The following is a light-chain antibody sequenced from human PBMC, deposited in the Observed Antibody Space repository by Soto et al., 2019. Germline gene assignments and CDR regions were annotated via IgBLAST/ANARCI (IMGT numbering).Light chain of an antibody. CDR1: NSDVGGYNY. CDR3: SSYTSSILV. J-gene: IGLJ3*02. CDR2: EVS. V-gene: IGLV2-14*01. Sequence: QSALTQPASVSGSPGQSITISCTGTNSDVGGYNYVSWYQQYPGEAPKLMIYEVSNRPSGVSNRFSGSKSGNTASLTISGLQAEDEADYYCSSYTSSILVFGGGTKLTVL.